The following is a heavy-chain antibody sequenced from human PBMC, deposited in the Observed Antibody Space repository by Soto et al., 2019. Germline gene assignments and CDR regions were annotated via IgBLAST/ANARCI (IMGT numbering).Heavy chain of an antibody. CDR2: ISSSSSTI. Sequence: GGSLRLSCAASGFTFSSYSMNWVRQAPGKGLEWVSYISSSSSTIYYADSVKGRFTISRDNAENSLYLQMNSLRDEDTAVYYCARDRDCSSTSCYGGYYYYYGMDVWGQGTTVTVSS. CDR3: ARDRDCSSTSCYGGYYYYYGMDV. V-gene: IGHV3-48*02. CDR1: GFTFSSYS. D-gene: IGHD2-2*01. J-gene: IGHJ6*02.